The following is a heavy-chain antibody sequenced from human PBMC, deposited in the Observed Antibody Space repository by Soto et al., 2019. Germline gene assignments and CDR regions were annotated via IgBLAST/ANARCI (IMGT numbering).Heavy chain of an antibody. J-gene: IGHJ6*02. Sequence: SVKVSCKASGGTFSSYTISWVRQAPGQGLEWMGRIIPILGIANYAQKFQGRVTITADESTSTAYMELSSLRSEDTAVYYCARDHITMVRGVIIPVNYYYGMDVWGQGTTVTVSS. CDR3: ARDHITMVRGVIIPVNYYYGMDV. CDR2: IIPILGIA. V-gene: IGHV1-69*04. CDR1: GGTFSSYT. D-gene: IGHD3-10*01.